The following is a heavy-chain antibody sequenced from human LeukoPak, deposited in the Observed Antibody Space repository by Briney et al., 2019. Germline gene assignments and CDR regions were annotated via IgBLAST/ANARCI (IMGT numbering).Heavy chain of an antibody. D-gene: IGHD2-2*02. CDR1: GGSISSGGYS. J-gene: IGHJ4*02. CDR3: AREYCSSTSCYIDC. Sequence: SETLSLTCAVSGGSISSGGYSWSWIRQPPGKGLEWIGYIYHSGSTYYNPSLKSRVTISVDRSKNQFSLKLSSVTAADTAVYYCAREYCSSTSCYIDCWGQGTLVTVSS. V-gene: IGHV4-30-2*01. CDR2: IYHSGST.